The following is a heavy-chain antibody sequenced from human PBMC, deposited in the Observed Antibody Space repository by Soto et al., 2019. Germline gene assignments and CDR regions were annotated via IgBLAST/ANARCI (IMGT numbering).Heavy chain of an antibody. Sequence: GGSLRLSCGASGFTFRSYAMHWVRQTPGKGLEWVAVISYDGSNKHYADSVKGRFSISRDNAKNMLYLQMDSLSSEDTAVYYCVRSMIIVVRLIGLDYWGQGTLVTVSS. D-gene: IGHD3-22*01. V-gene: IGHV3-30-3*01. CDR3: VRSMIIVVRLIGLDY. CDR1: GFTFRSYA. CDR2: ISYDGSNK. J-gene: IGHJ4*02.